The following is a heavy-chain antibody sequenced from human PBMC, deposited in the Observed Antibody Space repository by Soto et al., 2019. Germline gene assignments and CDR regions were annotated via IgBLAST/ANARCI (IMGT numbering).Heavy chain of an antibody. D-gene: IGHD3-22*01. CDR2: IYYSGST. V-gene: IGHV4-39*07. CDR3: ARDGYYYDSSGPPPDYYGMDV. CDR1: GGSISSSSYY. J-gene: IGHJ6*02. Sequence: SETLSLTCTVSGGSISSSSYYWGWIRQPPGKGLEWIGSIYYSGSTYYNPSLKSRVTISVDTSKNQFSLKLSSVTAADTAVYYCARDGYYYDSSGPPPDYYGMDVWGQGTTVTVSS.